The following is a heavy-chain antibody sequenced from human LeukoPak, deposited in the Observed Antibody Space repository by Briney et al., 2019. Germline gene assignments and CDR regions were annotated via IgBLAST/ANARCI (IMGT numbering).Heavy chain of an antibody. CDR1: GFTVSSNY. V-gene: IGHV3-66*01. J-gene: IGHJ4*02. D-gene: IGHD3-10*01. Sequence: GGSLRLSCAASGFTVSSNYMSWVRQDPGKGLEWVSVIYNVGSTFYADSVKGRFTIPRDSSKNALFLQMNSLRAEDTAVYYCVNSVMVRGVIRPYWGQGTLVTVSS. CDR3: VNSVMVRGVIRPY. CDR2: IYNVGST.